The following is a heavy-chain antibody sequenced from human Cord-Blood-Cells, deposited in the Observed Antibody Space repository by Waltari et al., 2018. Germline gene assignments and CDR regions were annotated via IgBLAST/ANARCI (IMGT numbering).Heavy chain of an antibody. V-gene: IGHV2-5*02. CDR3: ALSRGGDCFDP. CDR2: IYWDDDK. CDR1: GFSLSTSGVG. Sequence: QITLKESGPTLVKPTQTLTLTCTFSGFSLSTSGVGVGWIRQPPGKALEWLALIYWDDDKRYSPSLKSRLTITKDTSKNQVVRTMTNMDPVDTATYYCALSRGGDCFDPWGQGTLVTVSS. D-gene: IGHD2-21*01. J-gene: IGHJ5*02.